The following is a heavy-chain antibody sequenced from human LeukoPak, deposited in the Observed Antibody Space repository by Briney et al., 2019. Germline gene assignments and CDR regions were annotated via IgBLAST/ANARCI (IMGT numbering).Heavy chain of an antibody. V-gene: IGHV3-74*01. J-gene: IGHJ4*02. D-gene: IGHD3-16*01. Sequence: PGGSLTLSCAASGFSFTSYWMHWVRQPPGKGLVWVARVDHDGSGTAYADSVTGRFTITRDNVKNTVYLQMNSLRAEDTAVYYCARADYDYVWGSLYYFDYWGQGTLVTVSS. CDR1: GFSFTSYW. CDR3: ARADYDYVWGSLYYFDY. CDR2: VDHDGSGT.